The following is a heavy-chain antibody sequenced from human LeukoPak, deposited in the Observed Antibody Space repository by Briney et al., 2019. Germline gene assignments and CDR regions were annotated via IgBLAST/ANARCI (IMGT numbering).Heavy chain of an antibody. J-gene: IGHJ6*02. V-gene: IGHV1-2*04. CDR2: INPNSGGT. CDR1: GYSFTNYA. D-gene: IGHD3-10*01. Sequence: ASVKVSCKASGYSFTNYAMNWVRQAPGQGLEWMGWINPNSGGTNYAQKFQGWVTMTRDTSISTAYMELSRLRSDDTAVYYCARDREDYYGSGSYYYYGMDVWAKGPRSPSP. CDR3: ARDREDYYGSGSYYYYGMDV.